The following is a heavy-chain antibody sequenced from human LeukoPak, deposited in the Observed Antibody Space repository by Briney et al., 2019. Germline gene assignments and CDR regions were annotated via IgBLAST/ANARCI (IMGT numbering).Heavy chain of an antibody. CDR3: ARARVGDGYSLTFDY. D-gene: IGHD5-24*01. CDR1: GGSISSYY. V-gene: IGHV4-59*01. Sequence: SETLSLTCTVSGGSISSYYWSWIRQPPGKGLEWIGYIYYSGSTNYNPSLKSRVTISVDTSKNQFSLKLSSVTAADTAVYYCARARVGDGYSLTFDYWGQGTLVTVSS. J-gene: IGHJ4*02. CDR2: IYYSGST.